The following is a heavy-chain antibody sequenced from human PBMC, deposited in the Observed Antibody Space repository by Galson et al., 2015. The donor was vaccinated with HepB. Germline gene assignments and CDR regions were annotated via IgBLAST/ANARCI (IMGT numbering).Heavy chain of an antibody. Sequence: SLRLSCAASGFTFNNYAMHWVRQAPGKGLEWVAVISYDGSNKYYADSVKGRFTISRDNSKRLLYLEMNSLRVEDTAVYYCARDFRRELRYFDSTGGQGTLVIVSS. J-gene: IGHJ4*02. D-gene: IGHD3-9*01. V-gene: IGHV3-30*03. CDR3: ARDFRRELRYFDST. CDR2: ISYDGSNK. CDR1: GFTFNNYA.